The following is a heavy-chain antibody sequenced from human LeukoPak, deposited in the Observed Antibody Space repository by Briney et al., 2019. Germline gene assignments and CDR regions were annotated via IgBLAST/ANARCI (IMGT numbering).Heavy chain of an antibody. CDR2: IWYDGSNK. J-gene: IGHJ4*02. Sequence: PGRSLRLSRAASGFTFSSYGMHWVRQAPGKGLEWVAVIWYDGSNKYYADSVKGRFTISRDNSKNTLYLQMNSLRAEDTAVYYCAKDSGPFGELLDYWGQGTLVTVSS. CDR1: GFTFSSYG. D-gene: IGHD3-10*01. CDR3: AKDSGPFGELLDY. V-gene: IGHV3-33*06.